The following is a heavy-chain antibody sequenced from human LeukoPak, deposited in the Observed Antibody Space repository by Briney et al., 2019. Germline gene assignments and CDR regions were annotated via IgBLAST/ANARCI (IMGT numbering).Heavy chain of an antibody. CDR3: AKTSSYGSGSYKRAFDI. CDR1: GFTFSDYY. J-gene: IGHJ3*02. CDR2: IRYDGSNK. V-gene: IGHV3-30*02. Sequence: GGSLRLSCAASGFTFSDYYMHWVRQAPGKGLEWVAFIRYDGSNKYYADSVKGRFTISRDNSKNTLLLQMNSLRAEDTAVYYCAKTSSYGSGSYKRAFDIWGQGTMVTVSS. D-gene: IGHD3-10*01.